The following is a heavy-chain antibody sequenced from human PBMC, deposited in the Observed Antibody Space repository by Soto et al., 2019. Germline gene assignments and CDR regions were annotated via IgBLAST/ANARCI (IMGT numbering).Heavy chain of an antibody. Sequence: EVQLLESGGDWVQPGGSLRLSWAASGFTVSLFAMSWVLQSPGKGLEWVSTISGSGGSTYYADAVKGRFTISRDNYMDTRHLQMTSLRVEDTARYYCATEFSLGSTVDLGYWGHGSLVTVSS. D-gene: IGHD7-27*01. V-gene: IGHV3-23*01. CDR1: GFTVSLFA. CDR3: ATEFSLGSTVDLGY. CDR2: ISGSGGST. J-gene: IGHJ4*01.